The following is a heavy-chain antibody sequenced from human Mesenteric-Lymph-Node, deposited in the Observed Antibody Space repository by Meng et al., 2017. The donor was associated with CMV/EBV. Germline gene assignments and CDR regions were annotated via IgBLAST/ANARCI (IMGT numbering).Heavy chain of an antibody. V-gene: IGHV4-39*01. Sequence: SETLSLTCVVSGVSISSGSYYWGWIRQPPGKGLEWIGSIYHSGSTYYNPSLKSRVTISVDTSKNQFSLKLRSVTAADTAVYYCATDIVVVAAAIGTDYWGQGTLVTVSS. CDR2: IYHSGST. CDR3: ATDIVVVAAAIGTDY. J-gene: IGHJ4*02. D-gene: IGHD2-2*02. CDR1: GVSISSGSYY.